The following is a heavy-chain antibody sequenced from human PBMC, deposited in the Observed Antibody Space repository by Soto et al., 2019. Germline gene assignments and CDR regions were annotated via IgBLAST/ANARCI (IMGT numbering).Heavy chain of an antibody. CDR1: GGSISSYY. CDR3: ARQYYDILTGYRAEHDY. D-gene: IGHD3-9*01. Sequence: PSETLSLTCTVSGGSISSYYWSWIRQPPGKGLEWIGYIYYSGSTNYNPSLKSRVTISVDTSKNQFSLKLSSVTAADTAVYYCARQYYDILTGYRAEHDYWGQGTLVTVSS. CDR2: IYYSGST. V-gene: IGHV4-59*08. J-gene: IGHJ4*02.